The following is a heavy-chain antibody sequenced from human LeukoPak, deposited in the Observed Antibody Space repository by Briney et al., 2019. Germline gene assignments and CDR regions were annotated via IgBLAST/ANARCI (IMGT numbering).Heavy chain of an antibody. CDR2: INHSGST. Sequence: SETLSLTCAVYGGSFSGYYWSWIRQPPGKGLEWFGEINHSGSTNYNPSLKSRVTISVDTSKNQFSLKLSSVTAADTAVYYCARGRGFQQQLVRRATEDYWGQGTLVTVSS. V-gene: IGHV4-34*01. CDR1: GGSFSGYY. D-gene: IGHD6-13*01. CDR3: ARGRGFQQQLVRRATEDY. J-gene: IGHJ4*02.